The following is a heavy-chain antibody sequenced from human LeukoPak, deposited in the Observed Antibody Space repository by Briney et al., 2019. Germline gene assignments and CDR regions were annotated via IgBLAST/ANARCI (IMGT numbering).Heavy chain of an antibody. Sequence: GGSLRLSCAASGFAFSSYWMHWVRQAPGKGLVWVSRINSDGSSTSYADSVKGRFTISRDNAKNTLYLQMNSLRVEDTAVYYCARGKYYDFWSGYLYYFDYWGQGTLVTVSS. CDR2: INSDGSST. CDR3: ARGKYYDFWSGYLYYFDY. CDR1: GFAFSSYW. V-gene: IGHV3-74*01. D-gene: IGHD3-3*01. J-gene: IGHJ4*02.